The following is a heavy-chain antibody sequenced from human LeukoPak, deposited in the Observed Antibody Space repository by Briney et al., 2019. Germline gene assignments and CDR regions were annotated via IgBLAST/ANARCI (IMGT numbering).Heavy chain of an antibody. Sequence: PGGSLRLSCAASGFTFSSYWMSWVRQAPGKGLEWVANIKQDGSEKYYVDSVKGRFTISRDNAKNSVYLQINSLRAEDTAVYYCAREGGYGSGSYGAFDIWGQGTMVTVSS. CDR3: AREGGYGSGSYGAFDI. V-gene: IGHV3-7*01. CDR1: GFTFSSYW. J-gene: IGHJ3*02. CDR2: IKQDGSEK. D-gene: IGHD3-10*01.